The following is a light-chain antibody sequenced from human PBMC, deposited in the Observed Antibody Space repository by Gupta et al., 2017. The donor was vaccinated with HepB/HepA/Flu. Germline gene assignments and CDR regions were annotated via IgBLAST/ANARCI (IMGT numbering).Light chain of an antibody. V-gene: IGKV3-20*01. Sequence: EIVLTQSPGTLSLSPGERAILSCRASQSVSSSYLAWYQQKPGQAPRLLISAASSRATGIPDRFSGSGSATDFTLTISRLEPEDFAVYYCQQYCSSPYTFVQGTKLEIK. CDR3: QQYCSSPYT. J-gene: IGKJ2*01. CDR2: AAS. CDR1: QSVSSSY.